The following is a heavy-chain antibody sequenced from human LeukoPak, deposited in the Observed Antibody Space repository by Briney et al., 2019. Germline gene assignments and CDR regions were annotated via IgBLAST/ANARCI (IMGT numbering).Heavy chain of an antibody. CDR2: IYSGGNT. D-gene: IGHD2-15*01. J-gene: IGHJ6*02. Sequence: GGSLRLSCAASGFSVSSNYMNWVRQAPGKGLEWVSAIYSGGNTYYADSVKGRFTISRDNSKNTLYLQTNSLRAEDTAVYYCARTPMFYFYGMDVWGRGTTVTVSS. CDR1: GFSVSSNY. CDR3: ARTPMFYFYGMDV. V-gene: IGHV3-66*01.